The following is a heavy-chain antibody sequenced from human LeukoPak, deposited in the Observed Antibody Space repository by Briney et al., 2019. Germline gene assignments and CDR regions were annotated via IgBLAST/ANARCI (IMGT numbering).Heavy chain of an antibody. V-gene: IGHV4-59*08. J-gene: IGHJ6*02. D-gene: IGHD1/OR15-1a*01. CDR2: IYYTGST. Sequence: NPSETLSLTCTVSGGSISSYYWNWIRQPPGKGLEWMGYIYYTGSTNYNPSLKSRVTISVDTSKNQFSLKLTSVTATDTAVYYCARSGTSRYYFYGMDVWGQGTTVTVSS. CDR1: GGSISSYY. CDR3: ARSGTSRYYFYGMDV.